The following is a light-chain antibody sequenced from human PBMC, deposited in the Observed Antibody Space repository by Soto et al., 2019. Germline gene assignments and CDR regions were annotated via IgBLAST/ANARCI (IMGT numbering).Light chain of an antibody. J-gene: IGLJ2*01. CDR1: SSDVGGYSY. V-gene: IGLV2-11*01. Sequence: QSALTQPRSVSGSPGQSVTISCTGTSSDVGGYSYVSWYQQHPGKVPKLMIYDVSERPSGVPDRFSGSKSGNTASLTISGLQADDEADYYCSSYAGSYTLGVFGGGTKVTVL. CDR3: SSYAGSYTLGV. CDR2: DVS.